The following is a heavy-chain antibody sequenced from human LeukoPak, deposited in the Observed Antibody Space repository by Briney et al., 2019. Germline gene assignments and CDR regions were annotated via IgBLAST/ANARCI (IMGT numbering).Heavy chain of an antibody. CDR1: GITLSNYG. Sequence: PGGSLRLSCAVSGITLSNYGMSWVRQAPGKGLGWVAGISDSGGRTNYADSVKGRFTICRDNPKNTLYLQMNSLRAEDTAVYFCAKRGVVIRVILVGFHKEAYYFDSWGQGALVTVSS. CDR3: AKRGVVIRVILVGFHKEAYYFDS. CDR2: ISDSGGRT. V-gene: IGHV3-23*01. J-gene: IGHJ4*02. D-gene: IGHD3-22*01.